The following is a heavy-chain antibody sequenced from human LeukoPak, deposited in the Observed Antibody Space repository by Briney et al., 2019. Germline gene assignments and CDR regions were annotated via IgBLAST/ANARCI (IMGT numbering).Heavy chain of an antibody. J-gene: IGHJ4*02. CDR1: GYTFLGYF. D-gene: IGHD6-19*01. V-gene: IGHV1-2*02. CDR3: ARGRIGLAGTNFYY. Sequence: ASVKVSCTASGYTFLGYFMHWLRQSPGQGLEWLGWINPDKDDTSYAPKFQGRVTITRDTSTNTAYMDLSSLTSDDTAIYYCARGRIGLAGTNFYYWGQGTLVTVSS. CDR2: INPDKDDT.